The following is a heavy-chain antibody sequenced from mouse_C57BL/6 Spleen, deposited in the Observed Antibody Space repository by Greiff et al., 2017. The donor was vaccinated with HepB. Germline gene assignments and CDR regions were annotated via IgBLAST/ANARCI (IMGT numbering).Heavy chain of an antibody. V-gene: IGHV6-6*01. CDR1: GFTFSDAW. Sequence: EVKVEESGGGLVQPGGSMKLSCAASGFTFSDAWMNWVRQSPEKGLEWVAEIRNKANNHATYYAESVKGRFTISRDDSKSSVYLQMNSLRAEDTGIYYCTRRYGSYYYAMDYWGQGTSVTVSS. CDR2: IRNKANNHAT. D-gene: IGHD1-1*01. J-gene: IGHJ4*01. CDR3: TRRYGSYYYAMDY.